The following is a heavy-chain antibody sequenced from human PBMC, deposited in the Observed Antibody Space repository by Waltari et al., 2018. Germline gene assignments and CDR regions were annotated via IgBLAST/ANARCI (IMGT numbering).Heavy chain of an antibody. J-gene: IGHJ4*02. CDR3: ARVYGGNFRSAIYYFDY. V-gene: IGHV4-59*01. CDR1: GGSISSYY. Sequence: QVQLQESGPGLVKPSETLSLTCTVSGGSISSYYWSWIRQPPGKGLEWIGYIYYSGSTNSTPSLKSRVTISVDTSKNQFSLKLSSVTAADTAVYYCARVYGGNFRSAIYYFDYWGQGTLVTVSS. D-gene: IGHD4-17*01. CDR2: IYYSGST.